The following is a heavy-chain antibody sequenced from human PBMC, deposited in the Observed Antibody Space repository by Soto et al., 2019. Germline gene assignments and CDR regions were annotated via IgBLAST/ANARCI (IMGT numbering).Heavy chain of an antibody. Sequence: ASLKVSCKASGYIFTGYFMHWVRQAPGQCLEWMGWINPNNGGTNYAQKFQGRVTLTRDTSISTAYMDLSSLRSDDTAVYYCASFYSSRGEFYYYGMDVWGQGTTVTVSS. V-gene: IGHV1-2*02. CDR2: INPNNGGT. D-gene: IGHD6-19*01. CDR3: ASFYSSRGEFYYYGMDV. J-gene: IGHJ6*02. CDR1: GYIFTGYF.